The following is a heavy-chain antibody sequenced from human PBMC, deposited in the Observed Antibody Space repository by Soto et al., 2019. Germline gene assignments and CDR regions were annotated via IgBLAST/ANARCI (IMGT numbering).Heavy chain of an antibody. CDR3: ASSRYCRSTSCQPSAFGYSYYGMDV. Sequence: QVQLVQSGAEVKKPGSSVKVSCKASGGTFSSYAISWVRQAPGQGLEWMGGIIPIFGTANYAQKFQGRVTITADDSTSTAYMVLSSLRSEDTAVYYCASSRYCRSTSCQPSAFGYSYYGMDVWGQGTTVTVSS. J-gene: IGHJ6*02. D-gene: IGHD2-2*01. V-gene: IGHV1-69*12. CDR1: GGTFSSYA. CDR2: IIPIFGTA.